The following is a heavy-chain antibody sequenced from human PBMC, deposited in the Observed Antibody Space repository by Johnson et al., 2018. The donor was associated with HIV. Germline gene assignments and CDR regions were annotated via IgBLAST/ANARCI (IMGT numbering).Heavy chain of an antibody. CDR3: ARAPEVRGIDAFDI. CDR1: GFTVSSNY. CDR2: ISWNSGSI. J-gene: IGHJ3*02. D-gene: IGHD3-10*01. V-gene: IGHV3-53*01. Sequence: VQLVESGGGLIQPGGSLRLSCAASGFTVSSNYMSWVRQAPGKGLEWVSVISWNSGSIGYADSVKGRFTISRDNDKNSLYLQMNILTAEDTAVYYCARAPEVRGIDAFDIWGQGTMVSVSS.